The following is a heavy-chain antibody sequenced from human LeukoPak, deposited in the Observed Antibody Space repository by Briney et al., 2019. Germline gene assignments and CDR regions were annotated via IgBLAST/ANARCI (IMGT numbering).Heavy chain of an antibody. D-gene: IGHD3-22*01. CDR2: ISDHNGKT. CDR3: ARHGDSRGAGMDV. CDR1: GYNFGTFD. Sequence: ASVKVSCKASGYNFGTFDISWVRQVPGQGLEWMGWISDHNGKTNYAQKFKGRVTMTTDTSTRTVYMELSSLRSDDTAVYYCARHGDSRGAGMDVWGQGTTVTVSS. V-gene: IGHV1-18*01. J-gene: IGHJ6*02.